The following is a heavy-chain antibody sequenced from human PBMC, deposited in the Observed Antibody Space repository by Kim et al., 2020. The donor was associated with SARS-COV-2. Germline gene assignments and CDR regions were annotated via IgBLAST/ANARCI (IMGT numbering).Heavy chain of an antibody. D-gene: IGHD1-26*01. J-gene: IGHJ4*02. Sequence: YVDSVKGRFTISRDNAKNSLYLQMNGLRAEDTAVYYCARGGGSYYKDFDYWGQGTLVTVSS. V-gene: IGHV3-7*03. CDR3: ARGGGSYYKDFDY.